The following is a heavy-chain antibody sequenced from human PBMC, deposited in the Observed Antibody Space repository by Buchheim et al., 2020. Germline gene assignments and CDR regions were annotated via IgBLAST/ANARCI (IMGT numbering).Heavy chain of an antibody. Sequence: EEQLLESGGGLVQPGGSLRLSCAASGFSFSSYVMTWVRQAPGKGLEWVSAIAATGSATYYADSVKGRFTISRDNSKNTLYLQMNSRRAEDTALYFCAKEGGHWDCWGQGTL. CDR2: IAATGSAT. CDR3: AKEGGHWDC. J-gene: IGHJ4*02. V-gene: IGHV3-23*01. CDR1: GFSFSSYV.